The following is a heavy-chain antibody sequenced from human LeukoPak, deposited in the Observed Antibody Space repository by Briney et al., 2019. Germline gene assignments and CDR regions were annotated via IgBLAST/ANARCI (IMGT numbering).Heavy chain of an antibody. CDR1: GGSISNYY. CDR2: IYYSGST. CDR3: ASGTMLYWFDS. V-gene: IGHV4-59*01. Sequence: SETLSLTCTVSGGSISNYYWSWIRQPPGKGLEWIGYIYYSGSTNYNPSLKSRVTISVDTSKNLFSLKLNSVTAADTAVYYCASGTMLYWFDSWGQGTRVTISS. D-gene: IGHD1-7*01. J-gene: IGHJ5*01.